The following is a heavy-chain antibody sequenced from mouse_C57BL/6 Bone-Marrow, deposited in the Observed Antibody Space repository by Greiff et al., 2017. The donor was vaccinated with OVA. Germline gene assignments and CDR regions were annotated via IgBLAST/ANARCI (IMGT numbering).Heavy chain of an antibody. CDR3: ARVDYGTADY. CDR1: GYTFTDYY. J-gene: IGHJ2*01. D-gene: IGHD1-1*01. CDR2: INPNNGGT. V-gene: IGHV1-26*01. Sequence: VQLQQSGPELVKPGASVKISCKASGYTFTDYYMNWVKQSHGKSLEWIGDINPNNGGTSYNQKFKGKATLTVDKSSSTAYMELRSLTSEDSAVYYCARVDYGTADYWGQGTTLTVSS.